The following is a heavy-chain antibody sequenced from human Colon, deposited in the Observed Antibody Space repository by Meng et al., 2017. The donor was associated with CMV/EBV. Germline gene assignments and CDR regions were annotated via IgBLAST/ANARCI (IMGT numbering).Heavy chain of an antibody. V-gene: IGHV3-21*01. CDR1: GFAFNSYS. J-gene: IGHJ3*02. CDR2: ITYGSTYI. CDR3: ATKGATVDGRDAFDT. D-gene: IGHD6-19*01. Sequence: GGSLRLSCAASGFAFNSYSMNWVRQAPGKGLEWVASITYGSTYIHYADSVKGRFTISRDNAQSSLSLHMNSLRAEDTARYYCATKGATVDGRDAFDTWGQGTMVTVSS.